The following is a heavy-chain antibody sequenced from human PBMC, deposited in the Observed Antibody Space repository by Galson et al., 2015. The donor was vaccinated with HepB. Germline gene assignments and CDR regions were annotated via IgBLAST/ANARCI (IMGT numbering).Heavy chain of an antibody. CDR3: AREGGVTMVRGDQPWYFDL. Sequence: ETLSLTCTVSGGSISSYYWSWIRQPPGKGLEWIGYIYYSGSTNYNPSLKSRVTISVDTSKNQFSLKLSSVTAADTAVYYCAREGGVTMVRGDQPWYFDLWGRGTLVTVSS. CDR2: IYYSGST. V-gene: IGHV4-59*01. J-gene: IGHJ2*01. D-gene: IGHD3-10*01. CDR1: GGSISSYY.